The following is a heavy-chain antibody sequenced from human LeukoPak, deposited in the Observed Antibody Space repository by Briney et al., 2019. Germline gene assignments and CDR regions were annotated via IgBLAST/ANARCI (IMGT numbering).Heavy chain of an antibody. CDR3: ARARYCSDIRCYKDY. J-gene: IGHJ4*02. V-gene: IGHV3-53*01. D-gene: IGHD2-2*02. Sequence: PGGSLRLSCAASGFTVSSNYMSWVRQAPGKGLEWVSVIYSGGSTYYADSVKGRFTISRDNSKNTLYLQMNSLRAEDTAVYYCARARYCSDIRCYKDYWGQGTLVTVSS. CDR1: GFTVSSNY. CDR2: IYSGGST.